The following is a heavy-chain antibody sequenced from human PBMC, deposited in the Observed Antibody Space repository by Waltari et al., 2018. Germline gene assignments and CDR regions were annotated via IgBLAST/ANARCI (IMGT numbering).Heavy chain of an antibody. CDR2: IIPILGIA. V-gene: IGHV1-69*04. D-gene: IGHD3-9*01. CDR3: ARVLRYFDPSKDAFDI. J-gene: IGHJ3*02. Sequence: QVQLVQSGAEVKKPGSSVKVSCKASGGTFSSYAISWVRQAPGQGLEWMGRIIPILGIANYAQKFQGRVTITADKSTSTAYMELSSLRSEDTAVYYCARVLRYFDPSKDAFDIWGQGTMVTVSS. CDR1: GGTFSSYA.